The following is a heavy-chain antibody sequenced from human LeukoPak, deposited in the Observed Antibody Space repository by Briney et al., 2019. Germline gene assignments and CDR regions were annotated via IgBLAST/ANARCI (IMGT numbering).Heavy chain of an antibody. V-gene: IGHV4-31*03. D-gene: IGHD2-2*01. CDR1: GGSISSGGYY. J-gene: IGHJ5*02. CDR3: ARALVPAARGNWFDP. CDR2: IYYSGST. Sequence: SQTLSLTCTVSGGSISSGGYYWSWIRQHPGKGLEWIGYIYYSGSTYYNPSLKSRVTISVDTSKNQFSLKLSSVTAADAAVYYCARALVPAARGNWFDPWGQGTLVTVSS.